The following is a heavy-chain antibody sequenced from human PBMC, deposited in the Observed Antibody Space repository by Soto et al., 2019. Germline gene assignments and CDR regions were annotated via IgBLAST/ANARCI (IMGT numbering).Heavy chain of an antibody. J-gene: IGHJ4*02. CDR3: ARGYYSGRNPSSFDY. CDR1: GGTFSSYT. V-gene: IGHV1-69*01. CDR2: ITPTLNIA. D-gene: IGHD1-26*01. Sequence: QLQLVQSGAEVREPGSSVKVSCKASGGTFSSYTVIWVRQAPGQGLEWMGGITPTLNIAKYAEKFQGRVTITADETTSTVNMHLSSLRSEDTAVYCCARGYYSGRNPSSFDYWGQGTLVAVSS.